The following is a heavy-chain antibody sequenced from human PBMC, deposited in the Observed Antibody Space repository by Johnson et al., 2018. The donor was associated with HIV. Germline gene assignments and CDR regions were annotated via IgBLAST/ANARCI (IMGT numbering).Heavy chain of an antibody. Sequence: VQLVESGGALVQPGGSLRLSCEVSGFTISTFWMHWVRQVPGKGLMWVSRISGDGSSSCYADSVKGRFTISRDNAKNTLYMQLNSLRVEDTAIYYCARGQLLAEEAFNNWGQGTRVTVSS. CDR2: ISGDGSSS. CDR1: GFTISTFW. D-gene: IGHD6-6*01. J-gene: IGHJ3*01. V-gene: IGHV3-74*02. CDR3: ARGQLLAEEAFNN.